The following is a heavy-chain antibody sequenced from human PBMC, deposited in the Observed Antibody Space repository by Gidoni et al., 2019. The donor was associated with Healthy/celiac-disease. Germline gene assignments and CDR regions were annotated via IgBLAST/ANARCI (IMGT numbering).Heavy chain of an antibody. V-gene: IGHV3-21*01. Sequence: EVQLVESGGGLVKPGGSLSPSCAASGFTFSSYSMNWVRQAPGKGLEWVSSISSSSSYIYYADSVKGRFTISRDNAKNSLYLQMNSLRAEDTAVYYCARGIAARFYFDYWGQGTLVTVSS. J-gene: IGHJ4*02. CDR3: ARGIAARFYFDY. CDR1: GFTFSSYS. CDR2: ISSSSSYI. D-gene: IGHD6-13*01.